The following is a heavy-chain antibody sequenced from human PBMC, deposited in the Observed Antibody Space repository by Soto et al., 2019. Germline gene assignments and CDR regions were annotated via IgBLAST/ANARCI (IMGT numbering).Heavy chain of an antibody. J-gene: IGHJ6*02. CDR1: GGSISSYY. CDR2: IYYSGST. CDR3: ARHVARRGSYYYYGMDV. V-gene: IGHV4-59*01. Sequence: SETLSLTCTVSGGSISSYYWSWIRQPPGKGLEWIGYIYYSGSTNYNPSLKSRVTISVDTSKNQFSLKLSSVTAADTAVYYCARHVARRGSYYYYGMDVWGQGTTVTVSS. D-gene: IGHD3-10*01.